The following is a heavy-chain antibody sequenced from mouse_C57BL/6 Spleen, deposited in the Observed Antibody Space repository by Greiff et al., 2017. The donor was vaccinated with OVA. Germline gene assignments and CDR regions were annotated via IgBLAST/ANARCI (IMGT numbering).Heavy chain of an antibody. CDR1: GYAFTNYL. J-gene: IGHJ3*01. CDR2: INPGSGRT. V-gene: IGHV1-54*01. D-gene: IGHD1-1*01. CDR3: ARWDYGSSYPGLAY. Sequence: QVQLQQSGAELVRPGTSVKVSCKASGYAFTNYLIEWVKQRPGQGLEWIGVINPGSGRTNSHEQFQGKAPLTADKSSSTAYMHLSSLTAEDSAVYFSARWDYGSSYPGLAYWGQGTLVTVSA.